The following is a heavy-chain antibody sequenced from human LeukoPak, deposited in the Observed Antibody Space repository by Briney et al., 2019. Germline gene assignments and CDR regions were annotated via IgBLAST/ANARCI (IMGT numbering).Heavy chain of an antibody. CDR1: GYTFSSYG. CDR3: ARDLAWGSENLYYYNYMDV. J-gene: IGHJ6*03. CDR2: ISAHNGNT. V-gene: IGHV1-18*01. Sequence: GASVKVSCKASGYTFSSYGMSWVRQAPGQGLEWMGWISAHNGNTQYTQKLQGRVTMTTDTSTSTAYMELRSLRSDDTAVYYCARDLAWGSENLYYYNYMDVWGKGTSVTVCS. D-gene: IGHD3-10*01.